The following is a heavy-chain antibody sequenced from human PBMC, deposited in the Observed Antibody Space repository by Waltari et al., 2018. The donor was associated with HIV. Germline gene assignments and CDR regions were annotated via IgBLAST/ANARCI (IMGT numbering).Heavy chain of an antibody. CDR2: ISSASGYT. V-gene: IGHV3-21*01. D-gene: IGHD3-22*01. CDR1: GFSFRAYS. J-gene: IGHJ4*02. Sequence: ELVESGGGLVKPGGSLRLSCAASGFSFRAYSMNWVRQAPGQGLEWVESISSASGYTYYADTVKGRFTISRDNARNSLYLQMNSLRAEDTAVYYCARDPSMIVVVAGRDFDYWGQGTLVTVSS. CDR3: ARDPSMIVVVAGRDFDY.